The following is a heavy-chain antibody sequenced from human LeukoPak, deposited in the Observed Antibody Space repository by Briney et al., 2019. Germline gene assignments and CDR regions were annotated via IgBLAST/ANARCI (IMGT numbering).Heavy chain of an antibody. J-gene: IGHJ4*02. CDR3: AREWELVRCFDY. D-gene: IGHD1-26*01. Sequence: AAVKVSCKASGYTFTSYYMHWVRQAPVQGLEWMGIINPSGGSTSYAQKFQGRVTMTRDTSTSTVYMELSSLRSEDTAVYYCAREWELVRCFDYWGQGTLVTVSS. V-gene: IGHV1-46*01. CDR1: GYTFTSYY. CDR2: INPSGGST.